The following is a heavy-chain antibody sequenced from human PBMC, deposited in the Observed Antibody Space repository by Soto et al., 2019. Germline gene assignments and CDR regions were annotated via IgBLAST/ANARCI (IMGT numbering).Heavy chain of an antibody. J-gene: IGHJ4*02. D-gene: IGHD7-27*01. V-gene: IGHV3-48*03. CDR1: GFTFSSYE. CDR2: ISSSGSAI. CDR3: ERVDPGNGDDY. Sequence: PGGSLRLSCAASGFTFSSYEMNWVRQAPGKGLEWVSYISSSGSAIYYADSVKGRFTISRDNTKNSLYLQMNSLRAEDTAVYYCERVDPGNGDDYWGRGTLVTVSS.